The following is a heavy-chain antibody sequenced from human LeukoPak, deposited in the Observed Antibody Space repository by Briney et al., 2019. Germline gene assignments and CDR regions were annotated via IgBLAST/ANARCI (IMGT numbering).Heavy chain of an antibody. CDR1: GYSFTSYW. Sequence: GESLKISCKGSGYSFTSYWIGWGREMAGKGLEWMGITYPADSNTRYSPSFQGQVTISADKSISTAYLQWSSLKASDTAMYYCARRRAVAGIYYFDYWGQGSLVTVSS. J-gene: IGHJ4*02. V-gene: IGHV5-51*01. CDR2: TYPADSNT. CDR3: ARRRAVAGIYYFDY. D-gene: IGHD6-19*01.